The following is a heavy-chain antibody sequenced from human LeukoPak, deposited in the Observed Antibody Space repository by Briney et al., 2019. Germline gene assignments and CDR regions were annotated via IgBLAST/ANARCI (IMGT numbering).Heavy chain of an antibody. D-gene: IGHD1-26*01. CDR2: IYYSGST. Sequence: SETLSLTCTVSGGSVSSGSHYWTWIRQPPGKGLEWIGYIYYSGSTNHSPSLKSRVIISVDTSKNQFSLRLRSVTAADTAVYYCARELGATDDAFDIWGQGTMVTVSS. CDR1: GGSVSSGSHY. CDR3: ARELGATDDAFDI. V-gene: IGHV4-61*01. J-gene: IGHJ3*02.